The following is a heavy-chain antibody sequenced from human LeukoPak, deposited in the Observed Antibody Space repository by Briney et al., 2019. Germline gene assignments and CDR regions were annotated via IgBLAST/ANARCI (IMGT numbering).Heavy chain of an antibody. CDR2: INGDGRNI. J-gene: IGHJ4*02. D-gene: IGHD6-19*01. V-gene: IGHV3-74*01. CDR3: AKSGSSAWYAPGMN. CDR1: GFTFSSYW. Sequence: GGSLRLSCVASGFTFSSYWMHWVRQDPRKGLVWVSRINGDGRNINYADSVRGRFTISRDNAKNTLYLQMSSLTVEDTAVYYCAKSGSSAWYAPGMNWGPGTLVTVSS.